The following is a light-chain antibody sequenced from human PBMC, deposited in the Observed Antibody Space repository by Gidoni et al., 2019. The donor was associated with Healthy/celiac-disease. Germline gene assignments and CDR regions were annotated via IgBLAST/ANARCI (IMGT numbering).Light chain of an antibody. CDR1: QSVSSSY. Sequence: EIVLPQSPGTLSLSTGDRATLSCRASQSVSSSYLAWYQQKPGQAPRLLNYGASSRATGTPDRFSGSGTGTDFTLTSSRLEPEDFAVYYWQQYGSSPYTFGEGTKLEIK. V-gene: IGKV3-20*01. CDR2: GAS. CDR3: QQYGSSPYT. J-gene: IGKJ2*01.